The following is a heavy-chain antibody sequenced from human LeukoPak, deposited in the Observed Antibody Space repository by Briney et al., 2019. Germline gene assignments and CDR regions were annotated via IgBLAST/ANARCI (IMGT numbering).Heavy chain of an antibody. CDR3: ARGLEYSSSWWYFQH. D-gene: IGHD6-13*01. V-gene: IGHV3-21*01. J-gene: IGHJ1*01. CDR2: ISGSSSYI. CDR1: GFTFSSYS. Sequence: GGSLRLSCVASGFTFSSYSMHWVRQASGTGPEWVSSISGSSSYIYYADSVKVRFTISRYNAEYSLYLQMNGLIATDTDVYYCARGLEYSSSWWYFQHWGQGTLVTVSS.